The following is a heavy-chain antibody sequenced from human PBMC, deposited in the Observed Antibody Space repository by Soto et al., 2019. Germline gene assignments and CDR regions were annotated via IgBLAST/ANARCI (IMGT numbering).Heavy chain of an antibody. J-gene: IGHJ2*01. CDR1: EFTVSTNY. V-gene: IGHV3-53*01. CDR2: LYSGGST. CDR3: ARSGHTGEHYWYFDL. D-gene: IGHD7-27*01. Sequence: EVQLVESGGGLIQPGGSLRLSCAASEFTVSTNYMTWVRQATGKGLEWVSLLYSGGSTYYADSVKGRFTISRDNSKNTLYLQMNSLRAEDTAVYYCARSGHTGEHYWYFDLWGRGTLVTVSS.